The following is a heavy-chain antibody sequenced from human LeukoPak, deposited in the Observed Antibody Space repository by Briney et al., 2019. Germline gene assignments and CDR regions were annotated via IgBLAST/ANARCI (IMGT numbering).Heavy chain of an antibody. CDR1: GFTFSSYA. V-gene: IGHV3-23*01. Sequence: GGSLRLSCAASGFTFSSYAMSWVRQAPGEGLQWVSGISGSGSGTYYADSVRGRFTISRDNSKNTLYLQMNSLRAEDTAEYYCAKSLLTTASGTGRAFDIWGQGTMVTVSA. CDR3: AKSLLTTASGTGRAFDI. CDR2: ISGSGSGT. D-gene: IGHD1-26*01. J-gene: IGHJ3*02.